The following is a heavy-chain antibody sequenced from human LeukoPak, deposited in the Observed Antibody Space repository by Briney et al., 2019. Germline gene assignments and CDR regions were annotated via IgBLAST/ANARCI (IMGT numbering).Heavy chain of an antibody. Sequence: PGGSLRLSCAASGFTVSSNYMSWVRQAPGKGLEWVSVIYSCGSTYYADSVKGRFTISRDNSKNTLYLQMNSLRAEDTAVYDCASTPAGGYSYGYGYWGQGTLVTVSS. CDR3: ASTPAGGYSYGYGY. CDR1: GFTVSSNY. J-gene: IGHJ4*02. V-gene: IGHV3-53*01. CDR2: IYSCGST. D-gene: IGHD5-18*01.